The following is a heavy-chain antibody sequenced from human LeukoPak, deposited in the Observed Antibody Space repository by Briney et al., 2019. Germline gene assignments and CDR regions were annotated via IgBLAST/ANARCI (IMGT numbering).Heavy chain of an antibody. V-gene: IGHV3-23*01. J-gene: IGHJ5*02. D-gene: IGHD6-13*01. CDR3: ARGGGAAAGPPYNWFDP. CDR1: GFTFSSYA. Sequence: GGSLRLSCAASGFTFSSYAMSWVRQAPGKGLEWVSAISGSGGSTYYADSVKGRFTISRDNSKNTLYLQMNSLRAEGTAVYYCARGGGAAAGPPYNWFDPWGQGTLVTVSS. CDR2: ISGSGGST.